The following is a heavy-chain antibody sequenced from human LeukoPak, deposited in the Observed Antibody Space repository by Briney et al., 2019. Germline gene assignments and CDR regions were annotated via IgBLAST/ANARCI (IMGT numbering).Heavy chain of an antibody. CDR2: ISAYNGNT. J-gene: IGHJ4*02. D-gene: IGHD3-22*01. Sequence: ASVKVSCKASGYTFTGYYMHWVRQAPGQGLEWMGWISAYNGNTNYAQKLQGRVTMTTDTSTSTAYMELRSLRSDDTAVYYCARDHYYDSSGYYPFDYWGQGTLVTVSS. CDR3: ARDHYYDSSGYYPFDY. V-gene: IGHV1-18*04. CDR1: GYTFTGYY.